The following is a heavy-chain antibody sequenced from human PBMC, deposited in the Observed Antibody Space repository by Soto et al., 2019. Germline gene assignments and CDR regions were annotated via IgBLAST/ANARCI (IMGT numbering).Heavy chain of an antibody. CDR2: ISGGDGTT. J-gene: IGHJ4*02. V-gene: IGHV3-23*01. D-gene: IGHD1-7*01. Sequence: VGSLRLSCTASGFTFGSYAMSWVRQAPEKGLEWVSAISGGDGTTWYADSARGRFTISRDNSKNTVYLQMTRLRAEDTAIYYCAKDRNYPRDQFDDWGQGTLVTVSS. CDR3: AKDRNYPRDQFDD. CDR1: GFTFGSYA.